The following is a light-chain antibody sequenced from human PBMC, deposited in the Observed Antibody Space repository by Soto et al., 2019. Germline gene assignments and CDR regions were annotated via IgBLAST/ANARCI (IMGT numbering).Light chain of an antibody. V-gene: IGKV3-20*01. CDR1: QSVSSSY. Sequence: EILLTQSPGTLSLSPGERATLSCRARQSVSSSYLAWYQQKPGQAPRLLIYGASSSATGIPDGFSCSRSGTDVTVTFNRLEPEDFAVYYWQRYGSSFTFGGGTKVEIK. J-gene: IGKJ4*02. CDR3: QRYGSSFT. CDR2: GAS.